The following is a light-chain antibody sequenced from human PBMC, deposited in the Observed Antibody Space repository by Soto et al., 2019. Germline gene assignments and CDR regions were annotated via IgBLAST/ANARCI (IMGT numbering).Light chain of an antibody. CDR2: DAY. Sequence: EVVLTQSPVTLSLSPGERATLSCRASQSFRGLLAWYQQKPGQAPRLLIYDAYNRATGIPTRFSGSGSGTDFTITISSLEPEDSAVYYCQQRHMWPITFGQGTRLEIK. CDR1: QSFRGL. CDR3: QQRHMWPIT. V-gene: IGKV3-11*01. J-gene: IGKJ5*01.